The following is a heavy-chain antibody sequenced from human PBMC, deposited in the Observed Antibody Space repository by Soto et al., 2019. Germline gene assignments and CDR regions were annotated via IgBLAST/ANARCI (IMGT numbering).Heavy chain of an antibody. D-gene: IGHD2-8*01. J-gene: IGHJ4*02. CDR2: ISSSSSYI. CDR1: GFTFSSYS. Sequence: GGSLRLSCAASGFTFSSYSMNWVRQAPGKGLEWVSSISSSSSYIYYADSVKGRFTISRDNAKNSLYLQMNSLRAEDTAVYYCARDMRYCTNFVCLIRPYNFDYWGQGT. CDR3: ARDMRYCTNFVCLIRPYNFDY. V-gene: IGHV3-21*01.